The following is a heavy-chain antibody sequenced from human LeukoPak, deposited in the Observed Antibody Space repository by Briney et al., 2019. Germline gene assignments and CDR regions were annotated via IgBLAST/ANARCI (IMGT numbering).Heavy chain of an antibody. D-gene: IGHD1-1*01. CDR2: ISHDGTTK. CDR1: GGTFSSYA. CDR3: AREVQRPNFFDY. V-gene: IGHV3-30-3*01. Sequence: GGSLRLSCAASGGTFSSYAMHWVRQAPGKGLEWVAVISHDGTTKYYTDSVKGRFTISRDTSRNTLYLQMNSLSAEDTAVFYCAREVQRPNFFDYWGQGTLVTVSS. J-gene: IGHJ4*02.